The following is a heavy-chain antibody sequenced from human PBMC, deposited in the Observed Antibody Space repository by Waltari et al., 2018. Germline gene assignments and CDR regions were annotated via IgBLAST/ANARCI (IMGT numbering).Heavy chain of an antibody. Sequence: EVQLVQSGAEVGKPGESLRIACQASGYSFTTSWITWVRQVPGKGLEWMGRIDCSDSYTNYSPSFQGHVALSGDEAISTAYLQWSSLKASDTAIYYCARTIVQGQYYMDVWGKGTMVTVSS. J-gene: IGHJ6*03. CDR3: ARTIVQGQYYMDV. CDR1: GYSFTTSW. D-gene: IGHD3-22*01. CDR2: IDCSDSYT. V-gene: IGHV5-10-1*01.